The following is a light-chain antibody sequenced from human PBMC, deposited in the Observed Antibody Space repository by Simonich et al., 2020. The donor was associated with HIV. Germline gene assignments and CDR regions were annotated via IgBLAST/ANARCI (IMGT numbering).Light chain of an antibody. CDR1: ASDVGSYNL. CDR2: EGR. CDR3: CSYASSSTLWV. V-gene: IGLV2-23*01. J-gene: IGLJ3*02. Sequence: QSALTQPASVSGSPGQSITISCTGTASDVGSYNLVSWYQQHPGNAPKLMIYEGRERPSGVSNRFSGSKSGNTASLTIAGLQAEDEADYYCCSYASSSTLWVFGGGTKLTVL.